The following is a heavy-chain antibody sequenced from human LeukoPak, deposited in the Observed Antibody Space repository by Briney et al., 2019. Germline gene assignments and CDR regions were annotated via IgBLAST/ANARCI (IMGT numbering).Heavy chain of an antibody. CDR1: GFNFISNW. V-gene: IGHV3-48*04. D-gene: IGHD1-14*01. CDR2: IRSSSSII. J-gene: IGHJ3*02. CDR3: SRVSAGTSDGRNTFDI. Sequence: GGSRGLSCAASGFNFISNWMKWVRKAPGKGLEGVSDIRSSSSIIYYVHSVKGRFTISRDNAKNTLYLQMNSLSADDTAVYYCSRVSAGTSDGRNTFDIWGQGTMVTVSS.